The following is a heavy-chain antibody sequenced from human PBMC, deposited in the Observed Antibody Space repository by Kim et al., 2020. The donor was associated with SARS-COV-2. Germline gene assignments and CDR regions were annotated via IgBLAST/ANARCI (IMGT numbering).Heavy chain of an antibody. J-gene: IGHJ3*02. V-gene: IGHV4-39*01. Sequence: SETLSLTCTVSGGSISSSSYYWGWIRQPPGKGLEWIGSIYYSGSTYYNPSLKSRVTISVDTSKNQFSLKLSSVTAADTAVYYCARRPLRYCSGGSCYADAFDIWGQGTMVTVSS. D-gene: IGHD2-15*01. CDR1: GGSISSSSYY. CDR3: ARRPLRYCSGGSCYADAFDI. CDR2: IYYSGST.